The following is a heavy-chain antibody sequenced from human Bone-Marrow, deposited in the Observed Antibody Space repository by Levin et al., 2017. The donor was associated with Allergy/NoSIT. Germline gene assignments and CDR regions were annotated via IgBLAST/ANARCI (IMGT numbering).Heavy chain of an antibody. CDR2: IYWDDDK. V-gene: IGHV2-5*02. CDR3: AHRRLLSGSWNEGYFDF. CDR1: GFSISSSGVG. D-gene: IGHD1-1*01. Sequence: SGPTLVKPTQALALTCTFSGFSISSSGVGVGWIRQPPGKALEWLAFIYWDDDKRYNPSLNSRLSITKDTSKNQVVLTMTNMDAVDTGTYYSAHRRLLSGSWNEGYFDFWGQGTLVTVSS. J-gene: IGHJ4*02.